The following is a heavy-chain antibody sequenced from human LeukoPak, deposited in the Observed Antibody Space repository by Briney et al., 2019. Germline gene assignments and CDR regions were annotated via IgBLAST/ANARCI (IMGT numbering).Heavy chain of an antibody. CDR2: VNEGGRER. CDR3: ARALGDVPIDL. D-gene: IGHD3-16*01. CDR1: AFTLRRCW. Sequence: PGGSLRLARAACAFTLRRCWRKWVRQAGGKGEEWLASVNEGGRERYYVDSMRGRFSISRANANNSVYLQMNSLSADDTAVYYCARALGDVPIDLWGQGTLVTVSS. J-gene: IGHJ5*02. V-gene: IGHV3-7*01.